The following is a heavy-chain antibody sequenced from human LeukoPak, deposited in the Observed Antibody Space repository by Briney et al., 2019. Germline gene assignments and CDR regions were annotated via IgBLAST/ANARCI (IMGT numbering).Heavy chain of an antibody. V-gene: IGHV1-24*01. J-gene: IGHJ4*02. D-gene: IGHD1-7*01. CDR2: FYPEDGET. CDR3: VTAASLEVRDFFDY. Sequence: ASLKVSCKVSGYTLSELSMRSGRQAPGEGLGWVGGFYPEDGETIYAQKFQGRVTMTEDTSTDTAYMEQSSVRAEETPRYYCVTAASLEVRDFFDYWGQGTLVTVSS. CDR1: GYTLSELS.